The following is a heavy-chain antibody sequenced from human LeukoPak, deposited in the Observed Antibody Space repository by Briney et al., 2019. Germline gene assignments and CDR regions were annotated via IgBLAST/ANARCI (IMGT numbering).Heavy chain of an antibody. J-gene: IGHJ6*03. CDR3: ATEHCSGGSSYSIYYYYYMDV. Sequence: PSGTLSLTCTVSGGSISSSSYYWGWIRQPPGKGLEWIGSIYYSGSTYYNPSLKSRVTISVDTSKNQFSLELSSVTAADTAVYYYATEHCSGGSSYSIYYYYYMDVWGKGTTVTVSS. CDR1: GGSISSSSYY. CDR2: IYYSGST. V-gene: IGHV4-39*07. D-gene: IGHD2-15*01.